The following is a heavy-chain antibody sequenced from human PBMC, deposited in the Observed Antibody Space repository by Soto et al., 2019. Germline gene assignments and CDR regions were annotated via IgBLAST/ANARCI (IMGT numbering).Heavy chain of an antibody. CDR1: GNTFTNYY. J-gene: IGHJ4*02. Sequence: ASVKVSCKASGNTFTNYYIHWVRQAPGQGLEWMGTVNPSGGHTTYSQNFLGRVTMTRDTSTSTLYMELTSLTSDDTAVYYCARGGHVVVVTAAFDYWGQGTLVTVAS. CDR2: VNPSGGHT. V-gene: IGHV1-46*01. CDR3: ARGGHVVVVTAAFDY. D-gene: IGHD2-21*02.